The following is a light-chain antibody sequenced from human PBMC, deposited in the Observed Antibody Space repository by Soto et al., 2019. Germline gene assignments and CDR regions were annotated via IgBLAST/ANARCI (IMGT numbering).Light chain of an antibody. CDR2: DVS. CDR3: SSYTTTNTLI. Sequence: QSVLTQPRSVSGSPGQSVTISCTGTSSDVAAYNYVSWYQQHPGKAPKLLICDVSRRPSGVPDRFSGSKSGNTASLTISGLQAEDEADYYCSSYTTTNTLIFGGGTQLTVL. J-gene: IGLJ2*01. V-gene: IGLV2-11*01. CDR1: SSDVAAYNY.